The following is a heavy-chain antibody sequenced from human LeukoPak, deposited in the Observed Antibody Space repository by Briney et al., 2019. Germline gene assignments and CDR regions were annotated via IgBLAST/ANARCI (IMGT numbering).Heavy chain of an antibody. CDR2: ISSSGSAK. D-gene: IGHD6-13*01. CDR1: GFTFSSYE. V-gene: IGHV3-48*03. J-gene: IGHJ4*02. CDR3: ARGHIAYFDY. Sequence: GGSLRLSCAASGFTFSSYEMNWVRQAPGRGLEWVSYISSSGSAKYYADSVRGRFTISRDNAENSLYLQMNSLRTEDTAVYYCARGHIAYFDYWGQGTLVTVSS.